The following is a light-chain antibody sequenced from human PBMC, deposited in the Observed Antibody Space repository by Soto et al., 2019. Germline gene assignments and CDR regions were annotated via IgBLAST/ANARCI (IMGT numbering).Light chain of an antibody. J-gene: IGKJ1*01. CDR2: GAS. Sequence: DIQMTQSPSSHTACGADRVTVPSRARPNIGDSAGWFQQKAGKPPXXLIYGASALQSGVPVRFSGSASGTDFTLTIRNMPREDFATYYCLPTYTTRTFGQGTKVDIK. CDR1: PNIGDS. V-gene: IGKV1-39*01. CDR3: LPTYTTRT.